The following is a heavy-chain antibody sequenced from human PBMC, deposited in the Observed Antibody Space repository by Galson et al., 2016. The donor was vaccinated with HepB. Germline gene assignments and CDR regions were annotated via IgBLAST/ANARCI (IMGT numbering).Heavy chain of an antibody. Sequence: SLRLSCAASGFTFSRYWMTWVRQAPGKGPEWVATIKADGTVKNYADSVRGRFTISRDNARNSLHLQVDSLRAEDTAVYYCAWDTYERGPLESWGQGTLVTVSS. D-gene: IGHD3-16*01. CDR3: AWDTYERGPLES. J-gene: IGHJ4*02. CDR1: GFTFSRYW. V-gene: IGHV3-7*04. CDR2: IKADGTVK.